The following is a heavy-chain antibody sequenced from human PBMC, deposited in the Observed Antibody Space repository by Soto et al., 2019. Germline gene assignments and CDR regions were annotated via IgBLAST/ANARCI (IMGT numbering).Heavy chain of an antibody. CDR1: GGSISSGGNS. D-gene: IGHD4-17*01. V-gene: IGHV4-30-2*01. CDR2: IYYSGST. CDR3: ASGITVTPFDF. Sequence: QLQLQESGSGLVKPSQTLSLTCVVSGGSISSGGNSWSWIRQPPGKGLEWLGHIYYSGSTYYNPSPKSRVTISVDRSKNQFSLQLSSVTAADTAVYFCASGITVTPFDFWGQGTLVTVSS. J-gene: IGHJ4*02.